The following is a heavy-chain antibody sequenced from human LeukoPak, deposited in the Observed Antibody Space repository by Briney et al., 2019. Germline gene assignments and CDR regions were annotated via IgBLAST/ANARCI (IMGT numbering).Heavy chain of an antibody. D-gene: IGHD3-22*01. J-gene: IGHJ3*02. V-gene: IGHV3-23*01. Sequence: GGSLRLSCAASGFTFSSYAMSWVRQAPGKGLEWVSAISGSGGSTYYADSVKGRFTISRDNSKNTLYLQMNSLRAEDTAVYYCALYYYDSSGIYDAFDIWGQGTMVTVSS. CDR2: ISGSGGST. CDR3: ALYYYDSSGIYDAFDI. CDR1: GFTFSSYA.